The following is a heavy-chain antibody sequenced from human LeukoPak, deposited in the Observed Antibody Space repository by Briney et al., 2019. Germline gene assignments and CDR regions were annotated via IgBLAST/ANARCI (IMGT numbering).Heavy chain of an antibody. CDR1: GFTFGDHA. CDR2: IRSKAYGGTT. J-gene: IGHJ6*04. CDR3: TTQLEATYYYYGMDV. Sequence: GGSLRLSCTASGFTFGDHAMSWVRQAPGKGLEWEGFIRSKAYGGTTEYAASVKGRFTISRDDYTSIAYLRMNSLKTEDTAVYYCTTQLEATYYYYGMDVWGKGTTVTVSS. V-gene: IGHV3-49*04. D-gene: IGHD5-12*01.